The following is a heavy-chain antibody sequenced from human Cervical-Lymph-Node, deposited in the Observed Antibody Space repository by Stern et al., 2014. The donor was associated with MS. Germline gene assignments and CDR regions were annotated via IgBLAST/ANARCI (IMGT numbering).Heavy chain of an antibody. CDR1: CCSISSGCYY. V-gene: IGHV4-31*03. Sequence: QLQLQESGPGLVKPSQTLSLTCTVSCCSISSGCYYWSWIRQHPGKGLEWIGYIYYSGSTYYNPSLKSRVTISVDTSKNQFSLKLSSVTAADTAVYYCAREYCSSTSCYQWFDPWGQGTLVTVSS. D-gene: IGHD2-2*01. J-gene: IGHJ5*02. CDR2: IYYSGST. CDR3: AREYCSSTSCYQWFDP.